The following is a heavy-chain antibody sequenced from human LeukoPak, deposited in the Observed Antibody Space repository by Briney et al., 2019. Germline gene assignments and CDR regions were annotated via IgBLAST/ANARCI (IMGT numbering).Heavy chain of an antibody. Sequence: GASVKVSCKASGYTFTSYAMHWVRQATGQGLEWMGWINTNTGNPTYAQGFTGRFVFSLDTSVSTAYLQISSLKAEDTAVYYCAAGFIDFDWLLPFDYWGQGTLVTVSS. CDR1: GYTFTSYA. J-gene: IGHJ4*02. V-gene: IGHV7-4-1*02. CDR3: AAGFIDFDWLLPFDY. CDR2: INTNTGNP. D-gene: IGHD3-9*01.